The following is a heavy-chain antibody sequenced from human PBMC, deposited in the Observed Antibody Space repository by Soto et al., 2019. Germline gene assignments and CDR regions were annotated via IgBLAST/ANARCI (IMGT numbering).Heavy chain of an antibody. Sequence: PGGSLRLSCAASGFNFNSYTINWVRQAPGKRLEWLSSISSSGYIFSTDSVRGRFTISRDNAKNSVYLQINSLRAEDTAVYFCARYCSGGSCYPGMDVWGQGTTVIVSS. CDR1: GFNFNSYT. J-gene: IGHJ6*02. D-gene: IGHD2-15*01. CDR2: ISSSGYI. V-gene: IGHV3-21*01. CDR3: ARYCSGGSCYPGMDV.